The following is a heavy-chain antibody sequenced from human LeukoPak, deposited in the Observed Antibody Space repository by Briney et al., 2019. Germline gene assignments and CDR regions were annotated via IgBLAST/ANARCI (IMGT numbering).Heavy chain of an antibody. CDR1: GGSFSGYY. CDR2: INHSGST. D-gene: IGHD5-18*01. CDR3: LGAYPTKYYYHMDV. Sequence: PSETLSLTCAVYGGSFSGYYWSWIRQPPGKGLEWIGEINHSGSTNYNPSLKSRVTITAADTAVYLCARVGYSYVINDWSRTGLGAYPTKYYYHMDVWGKGTTVTVSS. V-gene: IGHV4-34*01. J-gene: IGHJ6*03.